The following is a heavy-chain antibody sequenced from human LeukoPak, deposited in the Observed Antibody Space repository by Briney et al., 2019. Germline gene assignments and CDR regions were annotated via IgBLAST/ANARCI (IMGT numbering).Heavy chain of an antibody. CDR2: IYTSGTT. J-gene: IGHJ5*02. Sequence: PSETLSLTCAAYGWSFSGYYWSWIRQSAGKGLEWVGLIYTSGTTNYNPSLKNRVTMSVDTSKNNFSLQLSSVTAADTAVDYCVRHLYLRNWFDPWGQGTLVTVSS. V-gene: IGHV4-59*10. D-gene: IGHD2-2*02. CDR1: GWSFSGYY. CDR3: VRHLYLRNWFDP.